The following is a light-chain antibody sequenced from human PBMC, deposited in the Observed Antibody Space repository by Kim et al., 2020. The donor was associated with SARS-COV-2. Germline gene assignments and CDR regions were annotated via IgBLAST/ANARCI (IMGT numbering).Light chain of an antibody. V-gene: IGLV6-57*04. CDR2: EDN. CDR3: QSYDSSNRWV. CDR1: SGSIARNY. Sequence: NFMLTQPHSVSESPGKTVTISCTRSSGSIARNYVQWYQQRPGSAPTTVIYEDNQRPSGVPDRFSCSIDSSSNSASLTISGLKTEDEADYYCQSYDSSNRWVFGGGTQLTVL. J-gene: IGLJ3*02.